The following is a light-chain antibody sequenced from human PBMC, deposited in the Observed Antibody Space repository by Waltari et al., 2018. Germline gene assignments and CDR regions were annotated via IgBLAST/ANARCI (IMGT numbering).Light chain of an antibody. CDR1: EDISHF. V-gene: IGKV1-33*01. J-gene: IGKJ4*01. CDR3: QQYDSLPLT. Sequence: DIQMTQSPSSLSASVGARVTITCQASEDISHFLNWYQHKPGKAPKLLIYDTSNLEIGVPSRFSGSGSGTDFSFTISSLQPEDLATYYCQQYDSLPLTFGGGSKVEI. CDR2: DTS.